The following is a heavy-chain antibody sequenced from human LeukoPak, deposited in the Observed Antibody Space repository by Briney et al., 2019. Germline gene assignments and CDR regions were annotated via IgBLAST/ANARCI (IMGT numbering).Heavy chain of an antibody. Sequence: PGGSLRLSCAASGFTFSSYGIHWVRQAPGKGLEWVAFIRFDGSYKYYADSVKGRFTISRDNSKNTLYLQMNSLRAEDTAVYYCASTGYYDSSGYYYFDYWGQGTLVTVSS. J-gene: IGHJ4*02. V-gene: IGHV3-30*02. D-gene: IGHD3-22*01. CDR3: ASTGYYDSSGYYYFDY. CDR2: IRFDGSYK. CDR1: GFTFSSYG.